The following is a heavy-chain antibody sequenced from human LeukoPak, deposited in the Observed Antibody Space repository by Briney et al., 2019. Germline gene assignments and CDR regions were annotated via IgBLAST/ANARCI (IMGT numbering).Heavy chain of an antibody. Sequence: GASVKVSCKASGYTFTGYYMHWVRQAPGQGLEWMGWIDPNSGGTNYAQKFQGRVTMTRDTSISTAYMELSRLRSDDTAVYYCARVLGELLSPPFDYWGQGTLVTVSS. J-gene: IGHJ4*02. D-gene: IGHD1-26*01. CDR1: GYTFTGYY. CDR3: ARVLGELLSPPFDY. CDR2: IDPNSGGT. V-gene: IGHV1-2*02.